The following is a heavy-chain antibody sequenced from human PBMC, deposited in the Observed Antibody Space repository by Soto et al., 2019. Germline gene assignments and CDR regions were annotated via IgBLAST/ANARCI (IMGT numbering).Heavy chain of an antibody. CDR2: ISYDGSNK. Sequence: GGSLRLSCAASGFTFSSYAMHWVRQAPGKGLEWVAVISYDGSNKYYADSVKGRFTISRDNSKNTLYLQMNSLRAEDTAVYYCARYLPLLNYCDSSSYYDGFDYWGQGTLVTVSS. V-gene: IGHV3-30-3*01. CDR1: GFTFSSYA. CDR3: ARYLPLLNYCDSSSYYDGFDY. J-gene: IGHJ4*02. D-gene: IGHD3-22*01.